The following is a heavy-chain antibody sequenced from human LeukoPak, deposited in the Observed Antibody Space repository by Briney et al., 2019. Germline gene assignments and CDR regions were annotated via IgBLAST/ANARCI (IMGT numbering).Heavy chain of an antibody. Sequence: WGTLALTWTGAGGYISRSSYDGGWIRQREGEGLGWSGRIYYIGSTYYTPSLKSRVTISVATSKTQSSLKLSSVTAADTAVYYCARHKGSGYYYYFDYWGQGTLVTVSS. CDR2: IYYIGST. CDR3: ARHKGSGYYYYFDY. V-gene: IGHV4-39*01. CDR1: GGYISRSSYD. D-gene: IGHD3-22*01. J-gene: IGHJ4*02.